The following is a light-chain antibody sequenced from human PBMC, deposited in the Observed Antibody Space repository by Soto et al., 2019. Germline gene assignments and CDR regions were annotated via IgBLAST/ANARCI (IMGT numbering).Light chain of an antibody. CDR2: GAS. CDR1: QSVSGKY. J-gene: IGKJ2*01. CDR3: QQYGRSPYT. V-gene: IGKV3-20*01. Sequence: EIVLTQSPGTLSLSPGERATLSCRASQSVSGKYLAWYQQRPGQAPRLLIYGASSRATGIPDRFSGSGSGTDFSLTISRLDPEDFAVYYCQQYGRSPYTFGQGTKLGI.